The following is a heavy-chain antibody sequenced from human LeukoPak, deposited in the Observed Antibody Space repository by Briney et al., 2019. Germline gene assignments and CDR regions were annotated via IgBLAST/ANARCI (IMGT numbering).Heavy chain of an antibody. V-gene: IGHV3-53*01. CDR2: INTGGST. CDR3: SRESSLSHASDI. CDR1: GFAVNTYY. J-gene: IGHJ3*02. Sequence: GGSLRLPCAASGFAVNTYYMSWIRQAPEKGLEWVAMINTGGSTRYADSVKGRFTISRDNSKNTVYLQMNSLRADDTVLYYCSRESSLSHASDIWAQGTMVTVSS.